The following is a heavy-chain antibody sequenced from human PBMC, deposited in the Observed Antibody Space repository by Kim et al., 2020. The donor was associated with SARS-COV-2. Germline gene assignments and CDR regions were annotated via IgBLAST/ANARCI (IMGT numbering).Heavy chain of an antibody. D-gene: IGHD4-17*01. CDR2: IYHSGST. Sequence: SETLSLTCTVSGGSVSSGNYYWSWIRQPPGKGLEWIGYIYHSGSTNYNPSLKSRVTISVDTSKNQFSLKLSSVTATDTAVYYCARDVYDSYYYGMDVWGQGTTVTVSS. CDR1: GGSVSSGNYY. CDR3: ARDVYDSYYYGMDV. V-gene: IGHV4-61*01. J-gene: IGHJ6*02.